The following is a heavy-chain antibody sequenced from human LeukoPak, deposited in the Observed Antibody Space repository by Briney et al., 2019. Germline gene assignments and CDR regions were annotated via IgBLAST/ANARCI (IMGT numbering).Heavy chain of an antibody. CDR1: GFTFSSYW. Sequence: GGSLRLSCAASGFTFSSYWMSWVRQAPGKGLEWVANIKQDGSEKYYVDSVKGRFTISRDNAKNSLYLQMNSLRAEDTAVYYCARDCSSTSCFHPFDYWGQGTLVTVSS. CDR3: ARDCSSTSCFHPFDY. J-gene: IGHJ4*02. V-gene: IGHV3-7*01. CDR2: IKQDGSEK. D-gene: IGHD2-2*01.